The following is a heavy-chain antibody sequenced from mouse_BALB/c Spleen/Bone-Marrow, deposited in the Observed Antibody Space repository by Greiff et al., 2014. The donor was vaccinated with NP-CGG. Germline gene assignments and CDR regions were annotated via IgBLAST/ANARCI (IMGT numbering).Heavy chain of an antibody. V-gene: IGHV14-3*02. Sequence: EVQLQQSGAELVKPGASVKLSCTASGFNIKDTYMHWVKQRPEQGLEWIGRIDPANGNTKYDPKFQGKATITADTSSNTAYLQLSSLTYEDTAVYYCARGEYYAMDYWGQGTSITVSS. CDR1: GFNIKDTY. CDR3: ARGEYYAMDY. J-gene: IGHJ4*01. CDR2: IDPANGNT.